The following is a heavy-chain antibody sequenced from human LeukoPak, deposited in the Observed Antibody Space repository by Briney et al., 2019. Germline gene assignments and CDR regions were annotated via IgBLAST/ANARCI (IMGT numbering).Heavy chain of an antibody. Sequence: PGGSLRLSCAASGFTFSSYAMHWVRQAPGKGLEWVAVISYDGSNKYYADSVKGRFTISRDNSKNTLYLQMNSLRAEDTAVYYCARVGSTVLSYWYFDLWGRGTLVTVSS. J-gene: IGHJ2*01. D-gene: IGHD4-17*01. V-gene: IGHV3-30-3*01. CDR3: ARVGSTVLSYWYFDL. CDR1: GFTFSSYA. CDR2: ISYDGSNK.